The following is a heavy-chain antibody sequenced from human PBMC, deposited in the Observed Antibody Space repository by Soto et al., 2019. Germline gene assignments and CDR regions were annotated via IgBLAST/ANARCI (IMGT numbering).Heavy chain of an antibody. CDR1: GYTFTGYY. J-gene: IGHJ3*02. CDR2: INPNSGGT. Sequence: ASVKVSCKASGYTFTGYYMHWVRQAPGQGLEWMGWINPNSGGTNYAQKFQGRVTMNRDTSISTAYMELSRLRSDDTAVYYCARDKAATYYYDSSGYRDAFDIWGQGTMVTVSS. CDR3: ARDKAATYYYDSSGYRDAFDI. D-gene: IGHD3-22*01. V-gene: IGHV1-2*02.